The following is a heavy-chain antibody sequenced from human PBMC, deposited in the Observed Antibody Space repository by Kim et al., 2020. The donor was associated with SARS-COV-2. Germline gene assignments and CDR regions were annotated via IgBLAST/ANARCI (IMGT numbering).Heavy chain of an antibody. J-gene: IGHJ4*02. D-gene: IGHD6-19*01. CDR1: GFTFSSYA. V-gene: IGHV3-30-3*01. Sequence: GGSLRLSCAASGFTFSSYAMHWVRQAPGKGLEWVAVISFDGNNKYYADSVKGRFTISRDNSKYTLYLQMNSLRAEDTAAYYCAKGRIAVAATAMNYWGQGTLVTVSS. CDR2: ISFDGNNK. CDR3: AKGRIAVAATAMNY.